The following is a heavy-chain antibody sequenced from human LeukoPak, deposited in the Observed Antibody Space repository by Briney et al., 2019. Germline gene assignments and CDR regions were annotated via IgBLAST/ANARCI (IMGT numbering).Heavy chain of an antibody. CDR3: AKDLYSGYDGRFPYVN. CDR2: ISGSGGST. D-gene: IGHD5-12*01. J-gene: IGHJ4*02. V-gene: IGHV3-23*01. CDR1: GFTVNSKY. Sequence: GGSLRLCCAASGFTVNSKYMSWVRQAPGKGLEWDSAISGSGGSTYYADSVKGRFTISRDNSKNTLYLQMNSRRDENTAVYYCAKDLYSGYDGRFPYVNWGQGTLVTVSS.